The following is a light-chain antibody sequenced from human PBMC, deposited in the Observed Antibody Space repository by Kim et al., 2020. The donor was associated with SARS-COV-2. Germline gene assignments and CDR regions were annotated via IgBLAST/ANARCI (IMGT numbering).Light chain of an antibody. CDR1: RRISTF. Sequence: DIQMTQSPSSLSASVGDTVTITCRASRRISTFLNWFQQKPGKAPTVLIYAASSFQDGVPSGFSGGGSGTDFTLTISSLQPGDAATYYCQQSHSTPYTFGQGTKLEI. V-gene: IGKV1-39*01. J-gene: IGKJ2*01. CDR2: AAS. CDR3: QQSHSTPYT.